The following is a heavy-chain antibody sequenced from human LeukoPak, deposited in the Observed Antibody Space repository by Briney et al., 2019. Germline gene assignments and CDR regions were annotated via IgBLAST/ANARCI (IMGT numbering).Heavy chain of an antibody. CDR2: ISGSGDST. Sequence: PGGSLRLSCAASGFTFSSYAMSWVRQAPGKGLEWVSAISGSGDSTYYADSVKGRFTISKDNAKNTVYLQMNNLRAEDTAVYYCVSFYETYWGRGTLVTVSS. CDR1: GFTFSSYA. D-gene: IGHD2-2*01. CDR3: VSFYETY. J-gene: IGHJ4*02. V-gene: IGHV3-23*01.